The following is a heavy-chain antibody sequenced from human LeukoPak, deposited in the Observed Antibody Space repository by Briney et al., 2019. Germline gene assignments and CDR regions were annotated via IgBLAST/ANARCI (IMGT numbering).Heavy chain of an antibody. J-gene: IGHJ4*02. Sequence: GGSLRLSCAASGFSFDDYAMYWVRQFPGKGLEWVSGITRDSGGMGYADSVKGRFTISRDNAKNSLYLQMSSLRTEDTAVYYCVRGPGGYDYVRLGGEGFDYWGQGTLVTVSS. CDR2: ITRDSGGM. D-gene: IGHD5-12*01. V-gene: IGHV3-9*01. CDR1: GFSFDDYA. CDR3: VRGPGGYDYVRLGGEGFDY.